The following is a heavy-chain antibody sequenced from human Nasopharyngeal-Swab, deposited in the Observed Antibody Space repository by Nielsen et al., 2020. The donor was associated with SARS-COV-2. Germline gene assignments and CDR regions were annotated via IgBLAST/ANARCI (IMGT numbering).Heavy chain of an antibody. J-gene: IGHJ6*03. CDR2: IYYSGST. CDR3: ARGGYSYGSALAWYMDV. Sequence: LRLSCTVSGGSISSYYWSWIRQPPGKGLEWIGYIYYSGSTNYNPSLKSRVTISVDTSKNQFSLKLSSVTAADTAVYYCARGGYSYGSALAWYMDVWGKGTTVTVSS. D-gene: IGHD5-18*01. V-gene: IGHV4-59*01. CDR1: GGSISSYY.